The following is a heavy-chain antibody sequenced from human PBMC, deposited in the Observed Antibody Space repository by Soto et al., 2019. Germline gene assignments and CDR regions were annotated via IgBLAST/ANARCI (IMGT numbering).Heavy chain of an antibody. CDR1: GGTFSSYA. D-gene: IGHD2-21*02. CDR2: IIPIFGTE. V-gene: IGHV1-69*01. Sequence: QVQLVQSGAEVKKPGSSVKVSCKASGGTFSSYAISWVRQAPGQGLEWMGGIIPIFGTENYAQKLQGRVTITADEYTSTAYMELSSLRSEDTAVYYCAREGSYCGGDCYHYFDYWGQGTLVTVSS. J-gene: IGHJ4*02. CDR3: AREGSYCGGDCYHYFDY.